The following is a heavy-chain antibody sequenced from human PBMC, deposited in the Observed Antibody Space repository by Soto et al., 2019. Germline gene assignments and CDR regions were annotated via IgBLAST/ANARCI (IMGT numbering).Heavy chain of an antibody. D-gene: IGHD3-10*01. V-gene: IGHV3-66*04. CDR2: IDSGGST. J-gene: IGHJ4*02. CDR3: ARRHYYGSD. CDR1: GFSVSSNY. Sequence: EVQLVESGGGLVQPGGSLRLSCAASGFSVSSNYMYWVRQAPGKGLECVSLIDSGGSTDHADSVKDRFTISRDNYKNTLYHQMNSLRAEDMAVYYCARRHYYGSDWGQGTLFTVAS.